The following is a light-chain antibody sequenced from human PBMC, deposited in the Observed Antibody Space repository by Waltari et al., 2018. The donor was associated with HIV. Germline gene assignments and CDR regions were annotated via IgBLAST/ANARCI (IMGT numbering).Light chain of an antibody. V-gene: IGLV3-1*01. J-gene: IGLJ2*01. CDR3: QAWDSNTVL. CDR1: YLGDKY. Sequence: SHELTQPPSVSVSPGQTASITCSGDYLGDKYASWYQQKPGQSPVLVIYQDDKRPSGIPERFSGSNSGNTATLTITGTQAMDEADYYRQAWDSNTVLFGGGTKLTVL. CDR2: QDD.